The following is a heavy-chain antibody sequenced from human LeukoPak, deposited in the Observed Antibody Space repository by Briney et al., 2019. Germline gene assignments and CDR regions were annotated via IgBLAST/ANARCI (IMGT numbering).Heavy chain of an antibody. J-gene: IGHJ3*01. CDR1: GFTVSSNY. CDR2: IYSGGST. Sequence: PGGSLRLSCAASGFTVSSNYMSWVRQAPGKGLEWVSVIYSGGSTYYADSVKGRFTISRDNSKNTLYLQMNSLRAEDTAVYYCAREGTYTPNAFDLWGQGTLVTVSS. D-gene: IGHD4-11*01. CDR3: AREGTYTPNAFDL. V-gene: IGHV3-53*01.